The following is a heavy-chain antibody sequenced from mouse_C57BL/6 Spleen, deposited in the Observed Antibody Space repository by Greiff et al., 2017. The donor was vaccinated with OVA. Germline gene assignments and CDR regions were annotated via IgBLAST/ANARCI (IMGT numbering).Heavy chain of an antibody. D-gene: IGHD1-1*01. CDR3: AKRVKRVDEGFAY. J-gene: IGHJ3*01. Sequence: QVQLQQPGAELVMPGASVKLSCKASGYTFTSYWMHWVKQRPGQGLEWIGEIDPSDSYTNYNQKFKGKSTLTVDKSSSTAYMQLSSLTSEDSAVYYCAKRVKRVDEGFAYWGQGTLVTVSA. CDR1: GYTFTSYW. V-gene: IGHV1-69*01. CDR2: IDPSDSYT.